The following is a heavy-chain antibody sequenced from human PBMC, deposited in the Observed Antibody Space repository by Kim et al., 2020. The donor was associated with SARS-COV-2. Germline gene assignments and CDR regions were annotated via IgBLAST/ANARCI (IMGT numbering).Heavy chain of an antibody. J-gene: IGHJ5*02. CDR1: GFTFSSYE. CDR3: ATDGPAHLRFDP. Sequence: GGSLRLSCAASGFTFSSYEMNWVRQAPGKGLEWISYISSRGMTISYADSVKGRFTISRDNAKNSLYLQMTSLRVEGMGVYYCATDGPAHLRFDPWGQGTLVTVSS. V-gene: IGHV3-48*03. CDR2: ISSRGMTI. D-gene: IGHD2-2*01.